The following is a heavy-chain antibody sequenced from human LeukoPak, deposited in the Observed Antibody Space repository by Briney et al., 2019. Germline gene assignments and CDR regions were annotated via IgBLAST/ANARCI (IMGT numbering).Heavy chain of an antibody. CDR3: ARAGIMGAKNWYFDL. J-gene: IGHJ2*01. Sequence: GGSLRLSCAATGFTFDDYGMSWVRQAPGKGLEWVSGINWNGGSTGYADSVKGRFTISRDNAKNSLYLQMNSLRAEDTALYYCARAGIMGAKNWYFDLWGRGTLVTVSS. CDR2: INWNGGST. V-gene: IGHV3-20*04. D-gene: IGHD1-26*01. CDR1: GFTFDDYG.